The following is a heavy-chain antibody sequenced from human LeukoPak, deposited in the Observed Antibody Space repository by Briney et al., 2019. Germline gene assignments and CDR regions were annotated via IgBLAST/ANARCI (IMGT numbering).Heavy chain of an antibody. CDR1: GYTFTGYY. V-gene: IGHV1-2*02. D-gene: IGHD3-10*01. Sequence: VASVTVSCKASGYTFTGYYMHWVRQAPGQGLEWMGWINPNSGGTNYAQKFQGRVTMTRDTSISTAYMELSRLTSDDTAVYYCARDPPIGGADVFDIWGQGTMVTVSS. J-gene: IGHJ3*02. CDR3: ARDPPIGGADVFDI. CDR2: INPNSGGT.